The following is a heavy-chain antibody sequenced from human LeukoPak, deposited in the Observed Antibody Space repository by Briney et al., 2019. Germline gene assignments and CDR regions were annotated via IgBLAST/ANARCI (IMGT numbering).Heavy chain of an antibody. J-gene: IGHJ4*02. Sequence: GGSLRLSCAASGFTFSSYSMNWVRRAPGKGLEWVSSISSSSSYIYYADSVKGRFTISRDNAKNSLYLQMNSLRAEDTAVYYCALSSTARGGSDYWGQGTLVTVSS. V-gene: IGHV3-21*01. CDR2: ISSSSSYI. CDR3: ALSSTARGGSDY. D-gene: IGHD1-1*01. CDR1: GFTFSSYS.